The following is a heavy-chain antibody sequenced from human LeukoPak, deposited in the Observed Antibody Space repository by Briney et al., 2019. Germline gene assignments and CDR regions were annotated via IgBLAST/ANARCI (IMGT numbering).Heavy chain of an antibody. D-gene: IGHD3-10*01. J-gene: IGHJ4*02. Sequence: GGSLRLSCAASGFAFSNSWMIWVRQAPGEGLEWVANIDQRGNDQRYVDSVKGRFIISRDNTKGSLYLQMNSLRVEDTAVYHCAGAYGSGSYYLFDYWGQGTLVTVSS. CDR1: GFAFSNSW. V-gene: IGHV3-7*03. CDR2: IDQRGNDQ. CDR3: AGAYGSGSYYLFDY.